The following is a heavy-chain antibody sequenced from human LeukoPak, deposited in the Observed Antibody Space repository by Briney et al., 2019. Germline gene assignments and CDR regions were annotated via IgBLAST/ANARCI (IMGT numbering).Heavy chain of an antibody. J-gene: IGHJ4*02. CDR2: ISGSGGST. D-gene: IGHD4-17*01. Sequence: PGGSLRLSCAASGFTFSSYAMSWVHQAPGKGLEWVSAISGSGGSTYYADSVKGRFTISRDNSKNTLYLQMNSLRAEDTAVYYCAKGGTYGDSPLYFDYWGQGTLVTVSS. CDR1: GFTFSSYA. V-gene: IGHV3-23*01. CDR3: AKGGTYGDSPLYFDY.